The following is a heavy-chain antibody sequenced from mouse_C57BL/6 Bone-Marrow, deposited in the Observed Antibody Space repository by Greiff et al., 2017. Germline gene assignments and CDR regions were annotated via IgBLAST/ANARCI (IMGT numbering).Heavy chain of an antibody. J-gene: IGHJ3*01. Sequence: EVKLQESGGDLVKPGGSLKLSCAASGFTFSSYGMSWVRQTPDKRLEWVATISSGGSYTYYPDSVKGRFTISRDNAKNTLYLQMSSLKSEDTAMYYCAKLAAWFAYWGQGTLVTVSA. CDR2: ISSGGSYT. CDR1: GFTFSSYG. CDR3: AKLAAWFAY. V-gene: IGHV5-6*01.